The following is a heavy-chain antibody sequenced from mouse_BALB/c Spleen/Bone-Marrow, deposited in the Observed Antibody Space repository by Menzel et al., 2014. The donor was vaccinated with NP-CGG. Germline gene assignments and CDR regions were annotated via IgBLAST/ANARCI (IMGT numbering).Heavy chain of an antibody. D-gene: IGHD2-4*01. CDR1: GYTFTSYV. V-gene: IGHV1-14*01. J-gene: IGHJ4*01. Sequence: EVQVVESGPELVKPGASVKMSCKASGYTFTSYVMHWVKQKPGQGLEWIGYINPYNDGTKYNEKFKGKATLTSDKSSSTAYMELSSLTSEDSAVYYCTRGVYYDYDEGAMDYWGQGSSVTDSS. CDR2: INPYNDGT. CDR3: TRGVYYDYDEGAMDY.